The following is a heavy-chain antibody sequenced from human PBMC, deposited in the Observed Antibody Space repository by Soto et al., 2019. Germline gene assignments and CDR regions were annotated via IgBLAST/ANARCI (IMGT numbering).Heavy chain of an antibody. CDR2: ISGSGGST. J-gene: IGHJ4*02. D-gene: IGHD6-19*01. Sequence: EVQLLESGGGLVQPGGSLRLSCAASGFTFSSYAMSWVRQAPGKGLECVSIISGSGGSTYYADSVKGRFTIYRDNSKNTLYLQMNSLRADDTAVYYCASRSSGWYFDYWGQGTLVTGSS. V-gene: IGHV3-23*01. CDR1: GFTFSSYA. CDR3: ASRSSGWYFDY.